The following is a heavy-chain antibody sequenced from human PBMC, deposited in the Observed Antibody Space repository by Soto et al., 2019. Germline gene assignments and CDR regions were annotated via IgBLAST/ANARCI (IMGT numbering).Heavy chain of an antibody. CDR3: AKGSGSARPYYFDY. D-gene: IGHD2-2*01. J-gene: IGHJ4*02. V-gene: IGHV3-23*01. CDR1: GFTFSSSA. Sequence: EVQLLESGGGLVQPGGSLRLSCAASGFTFSSSAMSWVRRAPGEGLEWVSGITGGGGGTYYADSVKGRFTISRDNSKNTLYLQMNSLRAEDTAVYYCAKGSGSARPYYFDYWGQGTLVTVSS. CDR2: ITGGGGGT.